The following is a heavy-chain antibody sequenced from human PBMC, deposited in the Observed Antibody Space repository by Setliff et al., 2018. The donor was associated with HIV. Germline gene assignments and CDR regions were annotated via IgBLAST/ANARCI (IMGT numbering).Heavy chain of an antibody. D-gene: IGHD5-12*01. V-gene: IGHV4-59*11. CDR2: IYYSGST. Sequence: SETLSLTCTVSGGSIRGHYWSWIRQPPGKGLEWIGTIYYSGSTYYKPSLKSRGTISVDTSKNQFYLKLNSVTAADSAVYYCTLTSRLDGYFDPWGQGTPVTVSS. CDR1: GGSIRGHY. CDR3: TLTSRLDGYFDP. J-gene: IGHJ5*02.